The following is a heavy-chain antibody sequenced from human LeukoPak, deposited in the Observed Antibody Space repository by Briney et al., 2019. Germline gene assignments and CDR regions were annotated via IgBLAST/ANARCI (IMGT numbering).Heavy chain of an antibody. CDR2: IRGKANSYAA. CDR3: TSRIDSLDY. Sequence: GGSLRLSCAASGFTFSGSAMHWVRQASGKGLEWVGRIRGKANSYAAAYAASVKGRFTISRDDSKNTAYLQMNSLKTEDTAVYYCTSRIDSLDYWGQGTLVTVSS. CDR1: GFTFSGSA. J-gene: IGHJ4*02. V-gene: IGHV3-73*01. D-gene: IGHD3-9*01.